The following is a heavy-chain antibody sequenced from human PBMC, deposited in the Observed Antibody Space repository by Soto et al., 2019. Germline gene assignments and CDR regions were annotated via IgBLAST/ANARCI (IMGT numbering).Heavy chain of an antibody. CDR1: GYSFTSYW. V-gene: IGHV5-51*01. CDR3: ARHPLYSNYEGSGMDV. CDR2: IYPGDSDT. Sequence: GSLKISCKGSGYSFTSYWIGWVRQMPGKGLEWMGIIYPGDSDTRYSPSFQGQVTISADKSISTAYLQWSSLKASDTAMYYCARHPLYSNYEGSGMDVWGQGTTVTVSS. J-gene: IGHJ6*02. D-gene: IGHD4-4*01.